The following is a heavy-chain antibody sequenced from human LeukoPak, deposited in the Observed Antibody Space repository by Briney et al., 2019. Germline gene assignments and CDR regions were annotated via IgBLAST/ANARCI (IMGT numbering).Heavy chain of an antibody. D-gene: IGHD2-15*01. V-gene: IGHV3-23*01. Sequence: SGGSLRLSCAASGFTFSSSAMSRVRQAPGKGLEWVSSITDSGDGTYYADSVKGRFTISRDDFKNTLYLQMNSLRAEDTAVYYCAKDSPVATRWGQGTLVTVSS. J-gene: IGHJ4*02. CDR1: GFTFSSSA. CDR3: AKDSPVATR. CDR2: ITDSGDGT.